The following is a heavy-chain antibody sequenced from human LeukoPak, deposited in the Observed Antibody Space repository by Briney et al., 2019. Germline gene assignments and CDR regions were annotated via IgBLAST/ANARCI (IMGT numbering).Heavy chain of an antibody. CDR2: LYYSGST. CDR3: ARLDRWFDP. V-gene: IGHV4-59*08. Sequence: SETLSLTCTVSGGSISGSYWSWIRQPPGKGLQWIGDLYYSGSTIYNPSLKSRVTISVDTSKSQISLRLTSVTAADTASYYCARLDRWFDPWGQGTLVTVSS. CDR1: GGSISGSY. J-gene: IGHJ5*02.